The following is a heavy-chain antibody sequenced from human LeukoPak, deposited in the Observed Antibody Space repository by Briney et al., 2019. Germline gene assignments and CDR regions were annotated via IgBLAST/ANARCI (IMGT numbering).Heavy chain of an antibody. CDR2: IKQDGSDK. Sequence: PGGSLRLSCVASGFTFSNSWMSWVRQAPGKGLEWVANIKQDGSDKYYVDSVKGRFTISRDNAKNTLYLQMNSLRAEDTAVHYCARGTYSSGWYPDAFDIWGQGTTVTVSS. V-gene: IGHV3-7*01. CDR3: ARGTYSSGWYPDAFDI. J-gene: IGHJ3*02. D-gene: IGHD6-19*01. CDR1: GFTFSNSW.